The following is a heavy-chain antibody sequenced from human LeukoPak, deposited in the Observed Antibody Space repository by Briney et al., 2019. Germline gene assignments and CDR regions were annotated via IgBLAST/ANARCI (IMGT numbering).Heavy chain of an antibody. CDR3: ARHEVSNGWSLYDY. CDR2: IYSGGST. Sequence: QPGGSLRLSCAASGFTVSRNYMSWVRRAPGRGLEWVSVIYSGGSTYYADSVKGRFTISRDNSKNTLYLQMNSLRAEDTAVYYCARHEVSNGWSLYDYWGQGTLVTVSS. J-gene: IGHJ4*02. V-gene: IGHV3-66*04. D-gene: IGHD6-19*01. CDR1: GFTVSRNY.